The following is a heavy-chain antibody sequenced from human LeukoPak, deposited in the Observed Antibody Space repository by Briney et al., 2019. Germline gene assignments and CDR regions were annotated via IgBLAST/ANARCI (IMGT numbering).Heavy chain of an antibody. Sequence: GGSLRLSCAASGFTFSDYYMSWIRQAPGKGLEWVSYISSSGSTIYYADSVKGRFTISRDNAKNSLYLQMNSLRAEDTAVYYCARLIAAAGTRWFDHWGQGTLVTVSS. CDR3: ARLIAAAGTRWFDH. CDR1: GFTFSDYY. J-gene: IGHJ5*02. CDR2: ISSSGSTI. V-gene: IGHV3-11*01. D-gene: IGHD6-13*01.